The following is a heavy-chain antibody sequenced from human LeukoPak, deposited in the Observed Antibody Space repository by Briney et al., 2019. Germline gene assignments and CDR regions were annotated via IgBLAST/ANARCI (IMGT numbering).Heavy chain of an antibody. V-gene: IGHV3-30*18. CDR2: ISYDGSNK. D-gene: IGHD1-26*01. Sequence: GRPLRLSCAASGFTFSSYGMHWVRQAPGKGLEWVAVISYDGSNKYYADSVKGRFTISRDNSKNTLYLQMNSLRAEDTAVYYCAKTFYYSGSYVSDYYYGMDVWGQGTTVTVSS. CDR1: GFTFSSYG. CDR3: AKTFYYSGSYVSDYYYGMDV. J-gene: IGHJ6*02.